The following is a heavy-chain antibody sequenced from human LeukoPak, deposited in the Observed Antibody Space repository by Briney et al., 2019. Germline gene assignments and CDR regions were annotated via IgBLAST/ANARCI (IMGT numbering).Heavy chain of an antibody. V-gene: IGHV4-39*01. D-gene: IGHD3-16*02. CDR3: ASITGTYDYVWGSYRHAFDI. J-gene: IGHJ3*02. CDR2: IYYIGST. CDR1: GGSISSSSYY. Sequence: SETLSLTCTVSGGSISSSSYYWGWIRQPPGKVLEWIGSIYYIGSTYYNPSLKSRVTISVDTSKNQFSLKLSSVTAAETAVYYCASITGTYDYVWGSYRHAFDIWGQGTMVTVSS.